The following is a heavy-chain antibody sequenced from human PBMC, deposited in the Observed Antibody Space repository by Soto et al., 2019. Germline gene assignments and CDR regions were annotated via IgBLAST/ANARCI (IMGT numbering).Heavy chain of an antibody. CDR3: AGGSVHYYYYYMDV. J-gene: IGHJ6*03. CDR1: GGSFSGYY. CDR2: INHSGST. V-gene: IGHV4-34*01. Sequence: SETRSLTCAVYGGSFSGYYWSWIRQPPGKGLEWIGEINHSGSTNYNPSLKSRVTISVDTSKNQFSLKLSSVTAADTAVSYCAGGSVHYYYYYMDVWGKGTTVTVSS.